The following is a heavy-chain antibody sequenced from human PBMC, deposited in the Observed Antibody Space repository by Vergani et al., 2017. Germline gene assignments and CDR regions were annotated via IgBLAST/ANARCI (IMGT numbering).Heavy chain of an antibody. CDR2: ISSSGSTI. CDR3: ARDEVAKWLVHNYFDY. J-gene: IGHJ4*02. D-gene: IGHD6-19*01. Sequence: EVQLVESGGGLVQPGGSLRLSCAASGFTFSSYEMNWVRQAPGKGLEWVSYISSSGSTIYYADSVKGRFTISRDNAKNSLYLQMNSLRAADTAVYYCARDEVAKWLVHNYFDYWGQGTLVTVSS. V-gene: IGHV3-48*03. CDR1: GFTFSSYE.